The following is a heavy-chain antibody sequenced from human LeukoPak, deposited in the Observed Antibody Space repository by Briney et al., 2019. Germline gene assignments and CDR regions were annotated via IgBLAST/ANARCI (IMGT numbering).Heavy chain of an antibody. CDR3: TRTGPYYYYGMDV. CDR2: INWDGSSS. V-gene: IGHV3-43*01. Sequence: GGSLRLSCAASGFTFTHYNMYWVRQPPGKGLEWVSLINWDGSSSYYADCVKGRFTISRDNNKNSLYLHMNSLRTEDTALYYCTRTGPYYYYGMDVWGQGTTVAVSS. D-gene: IGHD3/OR15-3a*01. J-gene: IGHJ6*02. CDR1: GFTFTHYN.